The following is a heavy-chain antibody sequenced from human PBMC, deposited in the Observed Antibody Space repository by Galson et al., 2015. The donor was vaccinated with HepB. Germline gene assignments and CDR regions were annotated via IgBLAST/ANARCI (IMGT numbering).Heavy chain of an antibody. D-gene: IGHD3-10*01. V-gene: IGHV3-73*01. CDR1: GFTFSGSA. Sequence: SLRLSCAASGFTFSGSAMHWVRQASGKGLEWVGRIRSKANSYATAYAASVKGRFTISRDDSKNTAYLQMNSLKTEDTAVYYCTRHGTMVRGEPNWFDPWGQGTLVTVSS. J-gene: IGHJ5*02. CDR3: TRHGTMVRGEPNWFDP. CDR2: IRSKANSYAT.